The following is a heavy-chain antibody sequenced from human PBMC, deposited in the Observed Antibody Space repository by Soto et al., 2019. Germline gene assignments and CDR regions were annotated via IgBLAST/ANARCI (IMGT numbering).Heavy chain of an antibody. V-gene: IGHV4-30-4*01. J-gene: IGHJ4*02. Sequence: SETLSLTCTVSGGSIGSGDYYWSWIRQPPGKGLEWIGYIYYSGSTYYNPSLKSRVTISVDTSKNQFSLTLSSVTAADTAVYYCARVYFRIHLWLTRYYFDYWGQGALVTVSS. D-gene: IGHD5-18*01. CDR1: GGSIGSGDYY. CDR2: IYYSGST. CDR3: ARVYFRIHLWLTRYYFDY.